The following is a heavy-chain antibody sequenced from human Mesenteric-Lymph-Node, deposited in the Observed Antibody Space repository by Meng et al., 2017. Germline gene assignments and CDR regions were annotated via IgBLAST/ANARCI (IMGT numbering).Heavy chain of an antibody. D-gene: IGHD6-25*01. V-gene: IGHV6-1*01. CDR1: GDSVSTNSAA. CDR3: ARDPAAFDF. Sequence: QVQWQQSGPCLVKPSQTLSLTCAISGDSVSTNSAAWNWIRQSPSGGLEWLGRTYYKSKWYNDYAESVKSRITINPDTSKNQFSLQLNSVTPEDTAVYYCARDPAAFDFWGQGILVTVSS. J-gene: IGHJ4*02. CDR2: TYYKSKWYN.